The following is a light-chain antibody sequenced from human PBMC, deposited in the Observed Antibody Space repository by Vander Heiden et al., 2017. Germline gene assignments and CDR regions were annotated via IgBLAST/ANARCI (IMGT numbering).Light chain of an antibody. CDR2: WAS. J-gene: IGKJ4*01. Sequence: DIVMTQSPDSLAVSLGERATINCKSSQSVLYSSNNKNYLAWYQQKPGQPPKLLIYWASTRESGVPDRFSGSGYGTDFTLTISSRQAEDVAVYYCQQYDSNPFITFGGGTKVEIK. CDR1: QSVLYSSNNKNY. CDR3: QQYDSNPFIT. V-gene: IGKV4-1*01.